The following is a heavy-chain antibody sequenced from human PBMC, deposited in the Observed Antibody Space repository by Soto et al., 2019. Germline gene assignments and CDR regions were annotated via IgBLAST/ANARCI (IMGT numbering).Heavy chain of an antibody. CDR2: INPNSGGT. J-gene: IGHJ6*02. D-gene: IGHD1-1*01. Sequence: ASVKVSCKASGYTFTGYYMHWVRQAPGRGREWMGWINPNSGGTNYAQKFQGRVTMTRDTSISTAYMELSRLRSDDTAVYYCARVGYTISRYYYYYGMDVWGQGTTVTVS. V-gene: IGHV1-2*02. CDR3: ARVGYTISRYYYYYGMDV. CDR1: GYTFTGYY.